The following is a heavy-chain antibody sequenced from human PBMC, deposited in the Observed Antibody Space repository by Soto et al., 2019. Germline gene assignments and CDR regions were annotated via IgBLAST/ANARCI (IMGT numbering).Heavy chain of an antibody. CDR3: ARMASAGTLNWFDP. CDR2: MTPGSGKT. Sequence: QVQLVQSGAEVKEPGASVRVSCKASGYTFINFDISWVRQATGQGLEWMGWMTPGSGKTGYASKFQGRVYMTRDASTSTAHLELSSLTSEDTAVYYCARMASAGTLNWFDPWGQGTLVTVSS. CDR1: GYTFINFD. J-gene: IGHJ5*02. D-gene: IGHD6-13*01. V-gene: IGHV1-8*01.